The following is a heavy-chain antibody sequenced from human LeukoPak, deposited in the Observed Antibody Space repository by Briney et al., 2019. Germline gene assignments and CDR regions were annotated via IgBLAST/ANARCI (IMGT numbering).Heavy chain of an antibody. J-gene: IGHJ6*04. CDR1: GFTFSSYA. CDR3: ASNCGGDCY. Sequence: GGSLRLSCAASGFTFSSYAMNWVRQAPGKGLEWVAVISYDGSNKYYGDSVKGRFTISRDNSKNTLYLQMNSLRVEDTAMYYCASNCGGDCYWGKGTTVTVSS. V-gene: IGHV3-30-3*01. CDR2: ISYDGSNK. D-gene: IGHD2-21*01.